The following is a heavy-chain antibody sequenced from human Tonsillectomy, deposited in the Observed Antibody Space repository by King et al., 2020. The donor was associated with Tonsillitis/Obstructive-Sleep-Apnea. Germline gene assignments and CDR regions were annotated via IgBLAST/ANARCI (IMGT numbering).Heavy chain of an antibody. CDR3: ARSPCFGVGATRRGWFDP. CDR1: GFSLSTSGMC. J-gene: IGHJ5*02. Sequence: VTLKESGPALVKPTQTLTLTCTFSGFSLSTSGMCVSWIRQPPGKALEWLARIDWDDDKYYSTSLKTRVTISTDTSKNQVVLTMTNMDPVDTATYYCARSPCFGVGATRRGWFDPWGQGTLVTVSS. D-gene: IGHD1-26*01. V-gene: IGHV2-70*11. CDR2: IDWDDDK.